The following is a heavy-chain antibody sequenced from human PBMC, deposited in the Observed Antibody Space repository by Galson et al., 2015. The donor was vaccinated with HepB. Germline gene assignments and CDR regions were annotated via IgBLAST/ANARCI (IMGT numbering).Heavy chain of an antibody. Sequence: SVKVSCKASGSTFGRDAISWVRQAPGQGLEWMGRIIPILGIVKYAQRFQGRVTITAEKSTSTAYMELNSLRSEDTAVYYCARDRDANGHNYRQDFDSWGQGTLVTVSS. CDR3: ARDRDANGHNYRQDFDS. CDR2: IIPILGIV. D-gene: IGHD5-24*01. V-gene: IGHV1-69*04. CDR1: GSTFGRDA. J-gene: IGHJ4*02.